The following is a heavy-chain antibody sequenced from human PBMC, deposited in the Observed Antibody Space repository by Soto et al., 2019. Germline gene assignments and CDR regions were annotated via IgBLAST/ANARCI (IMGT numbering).Heavy chain of an antibody. CDR2: ISHEGVMK. CDR3: AKREGQAWSGDHFYYYAMEV. D-gene: IGHD3-3*01. J-gene: IGHJ6*02. CDR1: GFTFESYG. Sequence: QVQLVESGGGVVQPGRSLRLSCTASGFTFESYGMHWVRQAPGKGLEWLAYISHEGVMKFYAGSVKGRFTISRDNSKNTLYLQLSSLRPADTAVDYCAKREGQAWSGDHFYYYAMEVWGRGTTVTVSS. V-gene: IGHV3-30*18.